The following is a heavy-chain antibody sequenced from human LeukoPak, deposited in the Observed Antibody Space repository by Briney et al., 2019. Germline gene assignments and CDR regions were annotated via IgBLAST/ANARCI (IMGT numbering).Heavy chain of an antibody. Sequence: SETLSLTCALYGGSFIGYHWNWMRQTPEKGLEWIGEINHRGHTNYNPSLESRVTISVDTSKNQFSLKLRSVTAADTAVYYCARDTTTVVTLPYYFDFWGPGTLVTVSS. D-gene: IGHD4-23*01. V-gene: IGHV4-34*01. CDR2: INHRGHT. J-gene: IGHJ4*02. CDR1: GGSFIGYH. CDR3: ARDTTTVVTLPYYFDF.